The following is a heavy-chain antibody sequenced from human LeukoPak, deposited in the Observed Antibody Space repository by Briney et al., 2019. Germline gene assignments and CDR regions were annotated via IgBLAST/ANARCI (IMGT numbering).Heavy chain of an antibody. Sequence: SETLSLTCTVSGGSISSYSWSWIRQPPGEGLEWIGYIYYSGSTHSNPSLKSRVTISVDTSKNQFSLKLSSVTAADTAVYYCARWAPYSSSWYFDYWGQGTLVTVSS. J-gene: IGHJ4*02. CDR1: GGSISSYS. CDR3: ARWAPYSSSWYFDY. CDR2: IYYSGST. D-gene: IGHD6-13*01. V-gene: IGHV4-59*01.